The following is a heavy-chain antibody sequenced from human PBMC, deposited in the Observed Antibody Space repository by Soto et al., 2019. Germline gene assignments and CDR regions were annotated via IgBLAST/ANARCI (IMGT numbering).Heavy chain of an antibody. CDR2: IWYDGSNK. V-gene: IGHV3-33*01. CDR1: GFTFSSYG. CDR3: ARDHKQQLDNYYYYYGMDV. D-gene: IGHD6-13*01. J-gene: IGHJ6*02. Sequence: PGGSLRLSCAASGFTFSSYGMHWVRQAPGKGLEWVAVIWYDGSNKYYADSVKGRFTISRDNSKNTLYLQMNSLRAEDTAVYYCARDHKQQLDNYYYYYGMDVWGQGTTVTVSS.